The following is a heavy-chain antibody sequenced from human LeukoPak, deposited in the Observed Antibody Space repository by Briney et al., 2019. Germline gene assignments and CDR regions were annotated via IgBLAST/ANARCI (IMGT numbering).Heavy chain of an antibody. J-gene: IGHJ6*04. D-gene: IGHD2-2*01. CDR3: ATSPHCSSTSCYRV. CDR1: GGSISSSSYY. CDR2: IYYSGST. V-gene: IGHV4-39*07. Sequence: SETLSLTCTVSGGSISSSSYYWGWIHQPPGKGLEWIGSIYYSGSTYYNPSLKSRVTMSVDTSKNQVSLKLSSVTAADTAVYYCATSPHCSSTSCYRVWGKGTTVTVSS.